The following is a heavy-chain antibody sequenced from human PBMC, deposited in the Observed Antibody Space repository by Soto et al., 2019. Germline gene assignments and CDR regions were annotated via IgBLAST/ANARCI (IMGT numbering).Heavy chain of an antibody. CDR3: ARFYNWTFPSRFDP. J-gene: IGHJ5*02. CDR2: ISGSGSSI. Sequence: PGGSLRLSCVASGFNQSDYYMNWIRQTPGKGLEWIAYISGSGSSIFYAGSVKGRFTISRDNAKNTLYLQMRTLRVEDTAVYYCARFYNWTFPSRFDPTGQGTPVTVSS. V-gene: IGHV3-11*01. CDR1: GFNQSDYY. D-gene: IGHD1-20*01.